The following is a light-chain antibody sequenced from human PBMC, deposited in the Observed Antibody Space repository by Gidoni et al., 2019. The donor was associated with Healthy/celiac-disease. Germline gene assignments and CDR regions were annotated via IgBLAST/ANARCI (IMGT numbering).Light chain of an antibody. V-gene: IGKV3-20*01. CDR3: QQYGSSPLT. J-gene: IGKJ4*01. CDR2: GAS. Sequence: EIVFTQSPGTLSWSPGERATLSCRASQSVSSSYLGWYQQKPGKAPRLLNYGASSRATGIPDRFSGSGSGTDFTLTISRLEPEDFAVYYCQQYGSSPLTCGGGTKVESK. CDR1: QSVSSSY.